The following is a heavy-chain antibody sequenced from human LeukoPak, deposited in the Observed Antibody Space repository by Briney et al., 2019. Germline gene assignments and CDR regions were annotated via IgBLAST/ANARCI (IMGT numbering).Heavy chain of an antibody. D-gene: IGHD3-22*01. J-gene: IGHJ4*02. V-gene: IGHV3-48*01. CDR1: GFTFSSYS. Sequence: GGSLRLSCAASGFTFSSYSMNWVRQAPGKGLEWVSYISSSSSTIYYADSVKGRFTISRDNAKNSLYLQMNSLRAEDTAVYYCARVATHYYDSSGFVDYWGQGTLVTVSS. CDR2: ISSSSSTI. CDR3: ARVATHYYDSSGFVDY.